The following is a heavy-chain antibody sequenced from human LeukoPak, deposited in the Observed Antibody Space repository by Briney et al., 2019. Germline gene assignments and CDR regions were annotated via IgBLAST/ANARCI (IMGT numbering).Heavy chain of an antibody. CDR2: ISGSGDST. CDR1: LFTFRNYA. V-gene: IGHV3-23*01. D-gene: IGHD2/OR15-2a*01. J-gene: IGHJ6*02. CDR3: GGRQSYLVYGLYA. Sequence: PGGSLRLSCVASLFTFRNYAMTEVRQAPGKGLEWVSTISGSGDSTYYADSVKGRFTISRDNAKNTMYLQMNSLRAEDTAVYYSGGRQSYLVYGLYARGQGTTVTVSS.